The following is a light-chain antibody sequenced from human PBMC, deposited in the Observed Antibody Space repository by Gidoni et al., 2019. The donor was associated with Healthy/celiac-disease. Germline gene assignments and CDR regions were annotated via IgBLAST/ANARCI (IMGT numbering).Light chain of an antibody. J-gene: IGKJ3*01. CDR3: LQDYNYPFT. CDR2: AAS. Sequence: AIQMTQSPSSLSASVGARVTITCRASQGIRNDLGWYQQKPGKAPKLLIYAASSLQSGVPSRFSGSGSDTDFTLTISSLQPEDFATYYCLQDYNYPFTFGPGTKVDIK. CDR1: QGIRND. V-gene: IGKV1-6*01.